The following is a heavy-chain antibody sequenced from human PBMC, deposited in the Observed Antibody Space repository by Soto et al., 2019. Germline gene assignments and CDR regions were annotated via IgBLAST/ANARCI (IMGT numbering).Heavy chain of an antibody. Sequence: QVQLVQSGAEVKKPGASVKVSCKASGYTFTSYYMHWVRQAPGQGLEWMGIINPSGGSTSYGQKFQGRVNLNRDTSKSTVYMELSSLRSEDTAVYYCAGEDFQLTYFAYWGQGPLVTVSS. V-gene: IGHV1-46*01. CDR2: INPSGGST. D-gene: IGHD3-3*01. CDR3: AGEDFQLTYFAY. J-gene: IGHJ4*02. CDR1: GYTFTSYY.